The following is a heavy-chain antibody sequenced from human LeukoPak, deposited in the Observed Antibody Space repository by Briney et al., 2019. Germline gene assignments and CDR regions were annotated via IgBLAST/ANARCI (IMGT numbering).Heavy chain of an antibody. Sequence: GVSVKVSCKASGYSFTGYYMHWVRQAPGQGLEWMGWINPNSADTGHAQKFQGRVTMTRDMSISTIYMELTRLRSDDTALYYCARWDGYSSSPGYWGQGTLVTVSS. CDR2: INPNSADT. CDR1: GYSFTGYY. D-gene: IGHD6-13*01. V-gene: IGHV1-2*02. J-gene: IGHJ4*02. CDR3: ARWDGYSSSPGY.